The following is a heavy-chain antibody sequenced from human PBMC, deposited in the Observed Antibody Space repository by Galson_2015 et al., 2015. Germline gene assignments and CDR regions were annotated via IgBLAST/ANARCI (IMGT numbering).Heavy chain of an antibody. J-gene: IGHJ1*01. V-gene: IGHV3-23*01. CDR2: ISGSRRSGERK. CDR3: AKWPVIEAGAKAEYFTH. Sequence: SLRLSCAASGFTFSSYAMNWVRQAPGKGLEWVSGISGSRRSGERKYYADSVNGRFTISRDNSKNTLYLEMNSLRDEDTAVYYCAKWPVIEAGAKAEYFTHWARAPWSPSPQ. D-gene: IGHD2/OR15-2a*01. CDR1: GFTFSSYA.